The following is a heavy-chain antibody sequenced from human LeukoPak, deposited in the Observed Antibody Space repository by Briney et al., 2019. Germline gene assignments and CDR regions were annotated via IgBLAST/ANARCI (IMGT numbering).Heavy chain of an antibody. V-gene: IGHV1-18*01. CDR3: ARDVEQQLVRAVDY. CDR1: GYTFTSYG. Sequence: ASVKVSCKASGYTFTSYGISWVRQAPGQGLEWMGWISAYNGNTNYAQKLQGRVTMTTDTSTSTVYMELRSLRSDDTAVYYCARDVEQQLVRAVDYWGQGTLVTVSS. CDR2: ISAYNGNT. J-gene: IGHJ4*02. D-gene: IGHD6-13*01.